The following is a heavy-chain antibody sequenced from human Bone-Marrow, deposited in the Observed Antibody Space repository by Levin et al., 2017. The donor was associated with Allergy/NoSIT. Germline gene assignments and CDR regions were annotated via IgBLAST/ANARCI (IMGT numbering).Heavy chain of an antibody. D-gene: IGHD6-13*01. CDR3: ARGILGHLRAAARNDFYYGMDV. CDR1: GYIFTDYG. Sequence: ASVKVSCNTSGYIFTDYGISWVRQAPGQGLEWMGWTSPYNGNTNYARKFKGRVIMTTDTSTSTAYMEMRSLRSDDTAVYYCARGILGHLRAAARNDFYYGMDVWGQGTTVTVSS. V-gene: IGHV1-18*01. CDR2: TSPYNGNT. J-gene: IGHJ6*02.